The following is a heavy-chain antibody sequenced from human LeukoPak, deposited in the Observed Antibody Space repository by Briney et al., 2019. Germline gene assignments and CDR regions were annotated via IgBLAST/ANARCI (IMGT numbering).Heavy chain of an antibody. D-gene: IGHD1-26*01. CDR1: GFTFSSYA. Sequence: QPGGSLRLSCAASGFTFSSYAMHWVRQAPGKGLEWVAVISYDGSNKYYADSVKGRFTISRDNSKNTLYLQMNSLRAEDTAVYYCARDHSRRVVGGAPDPWGQGTLVTVSS. J-gene: IGHJ5*02. CDR3: ARDHSRRVVGGAPDP. CDR2: ISYDGSNK. V-gene: IGHV3-30-3*01.